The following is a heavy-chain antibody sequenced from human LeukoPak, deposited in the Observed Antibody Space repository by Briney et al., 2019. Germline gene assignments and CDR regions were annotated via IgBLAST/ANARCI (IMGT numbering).Heavy chain of an antibody. D-gene: IGHD1-26*01. CDR2: ISGSGGST. J-gene: IGHJ5*02. Sequence: GGSLRLSCAASGFTFSSYAMSWVRQAPGKGLEWVSAISGSGGSTYYADSVKGRFTISRDNSKNTLYLQMNSLRAEDTAVYYCTRRIVGATTGSWFDPWGQGTLVTVSS. V-gene: IGHV3-23*01. CDR1: GFTFSSYA. CDR3: TRRIVGATTGSWFDP.